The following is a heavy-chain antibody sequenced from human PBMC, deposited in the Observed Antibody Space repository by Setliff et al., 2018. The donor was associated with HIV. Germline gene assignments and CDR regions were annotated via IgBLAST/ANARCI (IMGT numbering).Heavy chain of an antibody. J-gene: IGHJ6*03. Sequence: TSETLSLTCTVSGDSISSSSYYWGWIRQPAGKGLEWTGRIYPSGSTNYNPSLKSRVTMSVDTSKNQFSLNLSSVTAADTAVYYCARDVGVTYYYYMDVWGKGTTVTVSS. V-gene: IGHV4-61*02. CDR2: IYPSGST. CDR1: GDSISSSSYY. CDR3: ARDVGVTYYYYMDV. D-gene: IGHD2-21*02.